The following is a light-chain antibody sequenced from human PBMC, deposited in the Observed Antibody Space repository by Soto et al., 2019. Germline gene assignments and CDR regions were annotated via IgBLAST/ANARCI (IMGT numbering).Light chain of an antibody. CDR3: FSFTTDWTHV. Sequence: QSVLTQPASVSGSPGQSITISCTVTSSDVGAYNYVSWFQQHPGKAPTLIISEVSNRPSGVSTRFSGSKSGNAASLTISGLQAEDEADYFCFSFTTDWTHVFGTGTKVTVL. CDR1: SSDVGAYNY. CDR2: EVS. V-gene: IGLV2-14*01. J-gene: IGLJ1*01.